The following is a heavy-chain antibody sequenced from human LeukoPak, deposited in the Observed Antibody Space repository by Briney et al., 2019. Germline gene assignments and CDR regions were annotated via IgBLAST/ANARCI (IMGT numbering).Heavy chain of an antibody. Sequence: ASVKVSCKVSGYTLTELSMHWVRQAPGKGLEWMGGFDPEDGETIYAQKFQGRVTMTEDTSTDTAYMELRSLRSDDTAVYYCARDPKPYSSSSVAFDIWGQGTMVTVSS. CDR2: FDPEDGET. CDR3: ARDPKPYSSSSVAFDI. CDR1: GYTLTELS. V-gene: IGHV1-24*01. J-gene: IGHJ3*02. D-gene: IGHD6-6*01.